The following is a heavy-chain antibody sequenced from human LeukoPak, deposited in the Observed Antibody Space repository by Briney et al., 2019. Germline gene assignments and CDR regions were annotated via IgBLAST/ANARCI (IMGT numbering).Heavy chain of an antibody. D-gene: IGHD6-19*01. CDR1: GYDFSTYW. CDR2: IYPGGSET. J-gene: IGHJ4*02. Sequence: GESLKISCKGLGYDFSTYWNAWVRQRPGKGLEWMGIIYPGGSETRYDPSFQGQVTISADRSTSTAYLQWSSLRASGTAMYYCARHQGIAVLPDYWGQGTLVTVSS. CDR3: ARHQGIAVLPDY. V-gene: IGHV5-51*01.